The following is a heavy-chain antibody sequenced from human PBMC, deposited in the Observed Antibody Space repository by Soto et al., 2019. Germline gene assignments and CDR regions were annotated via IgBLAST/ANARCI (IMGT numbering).Heavy chain of an antibody. CDR2: IYHSGST. CDR1: GYSISSGYY. CDR3: ARKNVVDWYFDL. J-gene: IGHJ2*01. D-gene: IGHD3-22*01. Sequence: SETLSLTCAVSGYSISSGYYWGWIRQSPGQGLEWIGSIYHSGSTYYNPSLKSRVTISVDTSKNQFSLKLSSVTAADTGVYYCARKNVVDWYFDLWGRGTLVTVSS. V-gene: IGHV4-38-2*01.